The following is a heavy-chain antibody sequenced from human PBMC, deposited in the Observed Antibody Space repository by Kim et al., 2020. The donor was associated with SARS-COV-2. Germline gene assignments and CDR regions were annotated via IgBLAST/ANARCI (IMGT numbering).Heavy chain of an antibody. D-gene: IGHD3-22*01. Sequence: ASVKVSCKVSGYTLTELSMHWVRQAPGKGLEWMGGFDPEDGETIYAQKFQGRVTMTEDTSTDTAYMELSSLRSEDTAVYYCATSFAAYYDSSGYSYYYGMDVGGQGTTVTVSS. CDR1: GYTLTELS. V-gene: IGHV1-24*01. CDR2: FDPEDGET. CDR3: ATSFAAYYDSSGYSYYYGMDV. J-gene: IGHJ6*02.